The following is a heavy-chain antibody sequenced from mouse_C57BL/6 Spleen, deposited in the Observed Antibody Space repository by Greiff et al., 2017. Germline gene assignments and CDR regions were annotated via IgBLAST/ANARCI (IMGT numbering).Heavy chain of an antibody. CDR2: IYPGDGDT. V-gene: IGHV1-82*01. Sequence: LQQSGPELVKPGASVKISCKASGYAFSSSWMNWVKQRPGKGLEWIGRIYPGDGDTNYNEKFKGKATLTADKSSSTAYMQLSSLTSEDSAVYFCARSPYYYGMGDYWGQGTSVTVSS. CDR3: ARSPYYYGMGDY. D-gene: IGHD1-1*01. J-gene: IGHJ4*01. CDR1: GYAFSSSW.